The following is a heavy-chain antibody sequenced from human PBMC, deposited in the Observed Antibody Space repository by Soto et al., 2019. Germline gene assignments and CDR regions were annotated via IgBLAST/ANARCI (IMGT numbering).Heavy chain of an antibody. CDR1: GYTFTSYY. J-gene: IGHJ6*02. V-gene: IGHV1-46*01. D-gene: IGHD3-3*01. Sequence: ASVKVSCKASGYTFTSYYMHWVRQAPGQGLEWMGIINPSGGSTSYAQKFQGRVTMTRDTSTSTVYMELSSLRSEDTAVYYCASNYDFWSGPGMGYYYGMDVWGQGTTVTVSS. CDR2: INPSGGST. CDR3: ASNYDFWSGPGMGYYYGMDV.